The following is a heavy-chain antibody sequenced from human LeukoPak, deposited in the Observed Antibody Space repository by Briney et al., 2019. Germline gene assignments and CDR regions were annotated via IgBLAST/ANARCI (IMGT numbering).Heavy chain of an antibody. CDR3: ARVWGNGFDP. V-gene: IGHV4-34*01. D-gene: IGHD3-16*01. J-gene: IGHJ5*02. Sequence: SETLSLTCTVSGGSISSYYWSWIRQPPGKGLEWIGEINHSGSTNYNPSLKSRVTISVDTSKNQFSLKLSSVTAADTAVHYCARVWGNGFDPWDQATLVTVSS. CDR1: GGSISSYY. CDR2: INHSGST.